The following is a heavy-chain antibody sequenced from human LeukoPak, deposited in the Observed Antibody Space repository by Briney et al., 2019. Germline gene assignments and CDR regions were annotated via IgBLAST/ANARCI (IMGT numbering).Heavy chain of an antibody. CDR1: GFTFSSYG. D-gene: IGHD3-16*01. CDR3: ANGGGFVIFDY. CDR2: ISYDGSNK. J-gene: IGHJ4*02. Sequence: GGSLRLSCAASGFTFSSYGMHWVRQAPGKGLEWVAVISYDGSNKYYADSVKGRFTISRDNSKNTLHLQMNSLRAEDTAVYYCANGGGFVIFDYWGQGTLVTVSS. V-gene: IGHV3-30*18.